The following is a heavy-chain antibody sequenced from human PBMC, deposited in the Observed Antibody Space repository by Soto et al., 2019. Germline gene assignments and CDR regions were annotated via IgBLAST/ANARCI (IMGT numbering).Heavy chain of an antibody. CDR2: IDSSGSTI. V-gene: IGHV3-48*03. D-gene: IGHD2-15*01. CDR3: AREHRYCSGGSCNSGYYGMDV. CDR1: GFIFSSYE. Sequence: GGSLRLSCAASGFIFSSYEMNWVRQAPGKGLEWISYIDSSGSTIYYADSVKGRFSISRDNAKNSLYLQMNSLRAEDTAVYYYAREHRYCSGGSCNSGYYGMDVWGQGTTVTVSS. J-gene: IGHJ6*02.